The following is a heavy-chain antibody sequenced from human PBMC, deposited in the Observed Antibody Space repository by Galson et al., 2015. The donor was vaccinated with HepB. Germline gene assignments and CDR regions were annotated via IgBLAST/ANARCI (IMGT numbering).Heavy chain of an antibody. D-gene: IGHD6-19*01. CDR1: GFTFDDHS. CDR2: ISWNSHTI. CDR3: ARDMVGGNYYALDV. J-gene: IGHJ6*02. Sequence: SLRLCCAASGFTFDDHSMHWVRQGPGKGLEWVSGISWNSHTITYADSVKGRFTISRNNAKNSLYLQMNSLRPEDTAVYYCARDMVGGNYYALDVWGQGTTVTVSS. V-gene: IGHV3-9*01.